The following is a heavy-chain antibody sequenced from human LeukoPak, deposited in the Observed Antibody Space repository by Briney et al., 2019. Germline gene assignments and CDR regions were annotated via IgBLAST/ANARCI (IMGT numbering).Heavy chain of an antibody. D-gene: IGHD5-24*01. J-gene: IGHJ4*02. CDR1: GYTFTSYY. V-gene: IGHV1-46*01. CDR3: ARDFHRVEMATNWGFDY. Sequence: ASVKVSCKASGYTFTSYYMHWVRQAPGQGREWMGIINPSGGSTSYAQKCQGRVTMTRDTSTSTVYMELSSLRSEDTAVYYCARDFHRVEMATNWGFDYWGQGTLVTVSS. CDR2: INPSGGST.